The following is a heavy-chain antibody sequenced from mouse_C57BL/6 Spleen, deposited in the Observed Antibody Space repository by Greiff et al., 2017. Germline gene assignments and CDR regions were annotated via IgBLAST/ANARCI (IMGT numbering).Heavy chain of an antibody. CDR3: TYASYWYCDV. D-gene: IGHD6-1*01. V-gene: IGHV14-1*01. CDR2: IDPEDGDT. Sequence: VQLKQSGAELVRPGASVKLSCTASGFNITDYYMHWVKQRPEQGLEWIGRIDPEDGDTEYAPKFQGKATMTADTSSNTAYLQLSSLTSEDTAVYYCTYASYWYCDVWGTGTTVTVAS. J-gene: IGHJ1*03. CDR1: GFNITDYY.